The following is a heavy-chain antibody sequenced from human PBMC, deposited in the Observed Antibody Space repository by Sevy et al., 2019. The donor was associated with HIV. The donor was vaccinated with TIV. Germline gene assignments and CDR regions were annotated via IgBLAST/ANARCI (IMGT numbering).Heavy chain of an antibody. Sequence: GGSLRLSCAASGFTFSSYWMSWVRQAPGKGLEWVASIKQDGSDKYYVDSVKGRFTISRDNAKNPLYLQMNSLRVEDTAVYYCASPGTKGFDPWGQGTLVTVS. CDR2: IKQDGSDK. CDR1: GFTFSSYW. CDR3: ASPGTKGFDP. D-gene: IGHD2-8*01. V-gene: IGHV3-7*03. J-gene: IGHJ5*02.